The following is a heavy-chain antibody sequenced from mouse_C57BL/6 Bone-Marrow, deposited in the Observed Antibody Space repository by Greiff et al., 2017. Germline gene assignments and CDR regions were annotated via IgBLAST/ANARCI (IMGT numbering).Heavy chain of an antibody. V-gene: IGHV6-3*01. Sequence: EVKLQESGGGLVQPGGSMKLSCVASGFTFRNYWMNWVRQSPEKGLEWVAQIRLKSDNSATHYAESVKGRFTISRDDSQSSVYLQMNHLRAEDTGIYYCTGGGLLRDFGYWGQGTTLTVSS. CDR2: IRLKSDNSAT. D-gene: IGHD2-3*01. CDR1: GFTFRNYW. J-gene: IGHJ2*01. CDR3: TGGGLLRDFGY.